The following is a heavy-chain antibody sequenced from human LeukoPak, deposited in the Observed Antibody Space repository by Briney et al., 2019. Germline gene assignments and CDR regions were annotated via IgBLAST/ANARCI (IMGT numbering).Heavy chain of an antibody. CDR2: IIPIFGTA. Sequence: SSMKVSCEASGGTFSSYAISWVRQAPGQGLEWMGGIIPIFGTANYAQKFQGRVTITTDESTSTAYMELSSLRSEDTAVYYCARTIGYCSSTSCLNWFDPWGQGTLVTVSS. J-gene: IGHJ5*02. V-gene: IGHV1-69*05. CDR1: GGTFSSYA. D-gene: IGHD2-2*01. CDR3: ARTIGYCSSTSCLNWFDP.